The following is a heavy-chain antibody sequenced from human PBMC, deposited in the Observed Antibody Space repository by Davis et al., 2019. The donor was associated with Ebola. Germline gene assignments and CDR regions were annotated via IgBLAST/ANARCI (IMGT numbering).Heavy chain of an antibody. D-gene: IGHD4-17*01. Sequence: GGSLRLSCAASGFTFSGSAMHWVRQASGNGLEWVGRIRSKANSYATAYAASVKGRFTISRDDSKNTAYLQMNSLKTEDTAVYYCTSTTVTNGDYWGQGTLVTVSS. CDR2: IRSKANSYAT. V-gene: IGHV3-73*01. CDR1: GFTFSGSA. CDR3: TSTTVTNGDY. J-gene: IGHJ4*02.